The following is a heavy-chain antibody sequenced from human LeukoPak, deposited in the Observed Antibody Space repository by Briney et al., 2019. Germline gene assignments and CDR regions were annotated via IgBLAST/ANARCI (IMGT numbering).Heavy chain of an antibody. Sequence: ASVKVSCKPSGGTFSSYAISWVRQAPGQGLEWMGRIIPILGIANYAQKFQGRVTITADKSTSTAYMELSSLRSEDTAVYYCAELGYYYDSSGSHRDYWGQGTLVTVSS. CDR2: IIPILGIA. CDR1: GGTFSSYA. D-gene: IGHD3-22*01. V-gene: IGHV1-69*04. CDR3: AELGYYYDSSGSHRDY. J-gene: IGHJ4*02.